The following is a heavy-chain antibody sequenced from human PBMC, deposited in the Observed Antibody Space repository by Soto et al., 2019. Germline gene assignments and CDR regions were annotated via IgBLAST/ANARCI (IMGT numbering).Heavy chain of an antibody. V-gene: IGHV1-46*03. CDR1: GYTFTSYY. D-gene: IGHD2-15*01. J-gene: IGHJ3*02. CDR2: INSSGGST. Sequence: GASVKVSCKASGYTFTSYYMHWVRQAPGQGLEWMGIINSSGGSTSYAQKFQGRVTMTRDTSTSTVYMELSSLRSEDTAVYYCARVLLGYCSGGSCYSDAFDIWGQGTMVTVSS. CDR3: ARVLLGYCSGGSCYSDAFDI.